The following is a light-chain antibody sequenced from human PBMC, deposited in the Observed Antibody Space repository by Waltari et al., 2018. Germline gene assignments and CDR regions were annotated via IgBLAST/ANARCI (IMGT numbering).Light chain of an antibody. J-gene: IGKJ2*01. CDR3: QQYTSSIMYT. Sequence: VLTQSPDTLSLSPGERATLSCRSSESLTKRYLAWYQQKPGQAPRLLIYGASSRAAGIPYRFSGRGSGTDFTLTISRLEPEDFAVYYCQQYTSSIMYTFGQGTKLEIK. CDR2: GAS. CDR1: ESLTKRY. V-gene: IGKV3-20*01.